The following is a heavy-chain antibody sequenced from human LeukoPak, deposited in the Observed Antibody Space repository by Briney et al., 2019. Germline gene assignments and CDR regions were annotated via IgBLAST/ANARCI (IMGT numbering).Heavy chain of an antibody. CDR2: IGTAGDT. J-gene: IGHJ4*02. Sequence: PGGSLRLSCAASGFTFSTYDMHWVRQVTGKGLEWVSGIGTAGDTYYPDSVKGRFTISRENAKNSLYLQMNSLRAGDTALYYCARALRHSSSIFDYWGQGILVTVSS. D-gene: IGHD6-6*01. CDR3: ARALRHSSSIFDY. CDR1: GFTFSTYD. V-gene: IGHV3-13*04.